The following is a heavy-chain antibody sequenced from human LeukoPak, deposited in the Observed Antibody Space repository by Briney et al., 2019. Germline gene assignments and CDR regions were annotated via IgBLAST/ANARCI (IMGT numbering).Heavy chain of an antibody. Sequence: PSETLSLTCTVSGGSISSYYWSWIRQPPGKGLEWIGYIYYSGSTNYNPSLKSRVTISVDTSKNQFSLKLSSVTAADTAVYYCARDSPDYGDYSFDYWGQGTLVTVSS. V-gene: IGHV4-59*01. D-gene: IGHD4-17*01. CDR1: GGSISSYY. CDR3: ARDSPDYGDYSFDY. J-gene: IGHJ4*02. CDR2: IYYSGST.